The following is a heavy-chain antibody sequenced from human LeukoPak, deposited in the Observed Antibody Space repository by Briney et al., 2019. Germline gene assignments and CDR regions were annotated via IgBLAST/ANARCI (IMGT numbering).Heavy chain of an antibody. D-gene: IGHD5-12*01. V-gene: IGHV3-11*04. CDR1: GFTFSDYY. CDR2: ISSSGSTI. J-gene: IGHJ4*02. CDR3: ARALLLGYSGYDFDY. Sequence: PGGSLRLSCAASGFTFSDYYMTWIRQSPGKGLEWDSHISSSGSTIYYADSMKGRFTISRDNAKNSLHLQMNSLRPEDTAVYYCARALLLGYSGYDFDYWGQGTLVTVSS.